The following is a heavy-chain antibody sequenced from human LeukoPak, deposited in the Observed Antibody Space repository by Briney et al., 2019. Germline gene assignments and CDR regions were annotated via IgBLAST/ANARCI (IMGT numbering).Heavy chain of an antibody. CDR3: ARASPTTNKGAYGWFDP. CDR1: GGSISGYY. V-gene: IGHV4-4*07. D-gene: IGHD1-14*01. CDR2: IYTSGST. J-gene: IGHJ5*02. Sequence: SETLSLTCTVSGGSISGYYWSWIRQPAGKGLEWIGRIYTSGSTNYNPSLKRRVTMSVDTSKNQFSLKLGSVTAADTAVYYCARASPTTNKGAYGWFDPWGQGTLVTVSS.